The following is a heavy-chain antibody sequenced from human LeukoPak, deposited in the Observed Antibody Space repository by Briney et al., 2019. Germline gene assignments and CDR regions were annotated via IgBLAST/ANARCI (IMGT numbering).Heavy chain of an antibody. J-gene: IGHJ4*02. CDR1: GGSFSSYY. V-gene: IGHV4-59*01. D-gene: IGHD3-10*01. Sequence: PSETLSLTCTVSGGSFSSYYWSWIRQPPGKGLEWIGYIYYTGSTNYNPSLKSRVTISVDTSKNQFSLKLSSLTAADTAVYYCARHYGSGKPWFDYWGQGTLVTVSS. CDR2: IYYTGST. CDR3: ARHYGSGKPWFDY.